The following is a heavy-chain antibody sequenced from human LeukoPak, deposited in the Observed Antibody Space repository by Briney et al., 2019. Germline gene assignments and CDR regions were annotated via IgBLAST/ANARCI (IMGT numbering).Heavy chain of an antibody. CDR1: GFTFSSYS. V-gene: IGHV3-21*01. J-gene: IGHJ3*02. D-gene: IGHD4-23*01. CDR3: ARVGTSDAFDI. CDR2: ISSSSSYI. Sequence: GGSLRLSCAASGFTFSSYSMNWVRQAPGKGLEWVSSISSSSSYIYYADSVKGRFTISRDNAKNSLYLQMNSLRAEDTAVYYCARVGTSDAFDIWGQGTMVTVSS.